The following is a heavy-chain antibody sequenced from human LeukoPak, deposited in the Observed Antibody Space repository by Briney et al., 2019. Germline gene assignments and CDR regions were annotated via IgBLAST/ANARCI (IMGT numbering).Heavy chain of an antibody. CDR1: GYSFTSYW. J-gene: IGHJ3*02. CDR2: IYPGDSDT. V-gene: IGHV5-51*01. CDR3: ARCGYGDYVFGAFDI. D-gene: IGHD4-17*01. Sequence: GESLKISCKGSGYSFTSYWIGWVRRMPGKGLEWMGIIYPGDSDTRYSPSFQGQVTISADKSISTAYLQWGSLKASDTAMYYCARCGYGDYVFGAFDIWGQGTMVTVSS.